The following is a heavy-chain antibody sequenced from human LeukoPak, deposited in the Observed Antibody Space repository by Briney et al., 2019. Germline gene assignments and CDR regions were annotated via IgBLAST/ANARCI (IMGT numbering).Heavy chain of an antibody. D-gene: IGHD3-3*01. V-gene: IGHV1-24*01. J-gene: IGHJ4*02. CDR3: ATFGVKDYYFDY. Sequence: ASVKVSCKVSGYTLTELSMHWVRQAPGKGLEWMGGFDPEDGETIYAQKFQGRVTMTEDTSTDTAYTELSSLRSEDTAVYYCATFGVKDYYFDYWGQGTLVTVSS. CDR1: GYTLTELS. CDR2: FDPEDGET.